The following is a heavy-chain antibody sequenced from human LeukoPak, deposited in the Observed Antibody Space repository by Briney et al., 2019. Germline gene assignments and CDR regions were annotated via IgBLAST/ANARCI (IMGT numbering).Heavy chain of an antibody. D-gene: IGHD5-12*01. CDR3: ASSLVARGDWFDP. J-gene: IGHJ5*02. V-gene: IGHV5-51*01. Sequence: GESLKISCKGSGYSFSTYWIGWVRQMPGKGLEWMGIIYPGDSDTRYSPSFQGQVTISADKSINTAYLQWSSLKASDTAMYYCASSLVARGDWFDPWGQGTLVTVSS. CDR1: GYSFSTYW. CDR2: IYPGDSDT.